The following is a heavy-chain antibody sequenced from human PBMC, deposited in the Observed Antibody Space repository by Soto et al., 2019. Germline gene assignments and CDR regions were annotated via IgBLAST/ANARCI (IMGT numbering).Heavy chain of an antibody. CDR3: VRDRGKSDSFNV. Sequence: PGGSLRLSCAASGFTFSSYAMNWVRQAPGKGLEWISGISGSGGGTNYADSVKGRFTISRDNAKNTLYLQMNSVKADDTAVYYCVRDRGKSDSFNVWGRGTMVTVSS. CDR2: ISGSGGGT. V-gene: IGHV3-23*01. CDR1: GFTFSSYA. D-gene: IGHD3-10*01. J-gene: IGHJ3*01.